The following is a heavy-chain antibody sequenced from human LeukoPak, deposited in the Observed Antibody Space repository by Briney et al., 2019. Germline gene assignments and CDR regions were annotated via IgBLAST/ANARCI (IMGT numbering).Heavy chain of an antibody. CDR3: AREGSSWSTYYYYYYMDV. Sequence: SETLSLTCVVYGGSFSDNYWTWIRQAPGKGLEWIAEVNQSGSTNYNPSLRRRVTISRDTSKNQFSLKLSSVTAADTAVYYCAREGSSWSTYYYYYYMDVWGKGTTVTVSS. V-gene: IGHV4-34*01. J-gene: IGHJ6*03. CDR1: GGSFSDNY. D-gene: IGHD6-13*01. CDR2: VNQSGST.